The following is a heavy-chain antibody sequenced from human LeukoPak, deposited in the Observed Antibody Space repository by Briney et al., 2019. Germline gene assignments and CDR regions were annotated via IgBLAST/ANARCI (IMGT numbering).Heavy chain of an antibody. J-gene: IGHJ5*02. D-gene: IGHD2-15*01. Sequence: GGSLRLSCEASGFTVSSNYMSWVRQAPGKGLEWVANIKQDGSEKYYVDSVKGRFTISRDNAKNSLYLQMNSLRAEDTAVYYCAREALYCSGGSCYSGWFDPWGQGTLVTVSS. V-gene: IGHV3-7*01. CDR1: GFTVSSNY. CDR3: AREALYCSGGSCYSGWFDP. CDR2: IKQDGSEK.